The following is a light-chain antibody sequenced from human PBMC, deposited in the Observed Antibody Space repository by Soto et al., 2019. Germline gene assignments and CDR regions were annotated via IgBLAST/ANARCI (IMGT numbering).Light chain of an antibody. J-gene: IGLJ2*01. Sequence: QSALTQPASVSGSPGQSITISCTGTSSDVGGYNYVSWYQQHPGKSPKLMIYDVSNRPSGVSNRFSGSKSGNTVSLTISGLQAEDEADYYCSSYTSSSTRGVVFGGGTQLTVL. CDR3: SSYTSSSTRGVV. CDR2: DVS. CDR1: SSDVGGYNY. V-gene: IGLV2-14*01.